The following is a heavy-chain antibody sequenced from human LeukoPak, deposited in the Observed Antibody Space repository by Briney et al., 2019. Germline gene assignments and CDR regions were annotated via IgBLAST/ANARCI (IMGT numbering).Heavy chain of an antibody. D-gene: IGHD2-2*01. Sequence: TLSLTCTVSGGSISSGGYYWSWIRQPPGKGLEWIGYIYHSGSTYYNPSLKSRVTISVDRSKNQFSLKLSSVTAADTAVYYCGGYCSSTSCQGFDYWGQGTLVTVSS. V-gene: IGHV4-30-2*01. CDR1: GGSISSGGYY. CDR3: GGYCSSTSCQGFDY. CDR2: IYHSGST. J-gene: IGHJ4*02.